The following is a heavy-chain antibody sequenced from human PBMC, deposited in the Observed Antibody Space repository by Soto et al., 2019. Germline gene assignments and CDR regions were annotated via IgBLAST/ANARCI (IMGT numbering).Heavy chain of an antibody. Sequence: GAXVKVSCKASGYTFTSYGISWVRQAPGQGLEWMGWISAYNGNTNYAQKLQGRVTMTTDTSTSTAYMELRSLRSDDTAVYYCARDVLYTATGYYYGMYVWGQGTTVTVSS. V-gene: IGHV1-18*01. D-gene: IGHD5-18*01. CDR1: GYTFTSYG. J-gene: IGHJ6*02. CDR3: ARDVLYTATGYYYGMYV. CDR2: ISAYNGNT.